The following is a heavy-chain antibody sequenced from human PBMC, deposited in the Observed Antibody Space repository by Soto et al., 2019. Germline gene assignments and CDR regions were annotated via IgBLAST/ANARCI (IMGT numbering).Heavy chain of an antibody. J-gene: IGHJ4*02. Sequence: QVQLVQSGAEVKKPGSSVKVSCKASGGTFSTYGMNWVRLAPGQGLEWMGGIIPKFGTTNYAQKFEGRVTMTADESTNTAYMELKYLRSEDTAVYFCARELDPYYGGNSLSLDYWGQGTLVTVSS. CDR2: IIPKFGTT. CDR1: GGTFSTYG. CDR3: ARELDPYYGGNSLSLDY. V-gene: IGHV1-69*13. D-gene: IGHD4-17*01.